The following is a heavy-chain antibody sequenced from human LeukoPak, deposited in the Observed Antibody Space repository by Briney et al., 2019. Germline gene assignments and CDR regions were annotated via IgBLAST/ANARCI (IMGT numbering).Heavy chain of an antibody. CDR1: GGTFSSYS. Sequence: ASVKVSCKASGGTFSSYSISWVRQAPGQGLEWMGGIIPIFDITNYAQKFQGRVTLTADESTSTAYMELSSLRSDDTAVYYCARDLGTRDGYNPPNLFDNWGQGTLVTVSS. D-gene: IGHD5-24*01. CDR2: IIPIFDIT. CDR3: ARDLGTRDGYNPPNLFDN. V-gene: IGHV1-69*13. J-gene: IGHJ4*02.